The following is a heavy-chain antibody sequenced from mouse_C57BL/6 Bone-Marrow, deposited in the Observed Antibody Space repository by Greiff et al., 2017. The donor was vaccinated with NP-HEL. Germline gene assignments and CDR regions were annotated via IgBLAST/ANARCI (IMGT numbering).Heavy chain of an antibody. CDR2: IYPGDGDT. D-gene: IGHD6-2*01. Sequence: QVQLQQSGAELVKPGASVKISCKASGYAFSSYWMNWVKQRPGKGLEWIGQIYPGDGDTNYNGKFKGKATLTADKSSSTAYMQLSSLTSEDSAVYFCARFPVSGYNAWFAYWGQGTLVTVSA. CDR3: ARFPVSGYNAWFAY. CDR1: GYAFSSYW. J-gene: IGHJ3*01. V-gene: IGHV1-80*01.